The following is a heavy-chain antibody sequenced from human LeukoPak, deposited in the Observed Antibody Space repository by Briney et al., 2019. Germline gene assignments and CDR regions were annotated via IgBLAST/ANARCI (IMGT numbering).Heavy chain of an antibody. CDR1: GFTFSSYA. Sequence: GGSLRLSCAASGFTFSSYAMSWVRQAPGKGLEWVSAISGSGGSTYYADSVKGRFTISRDNSKNTLYLQMNSLRAEDTAVYYCAKDPSVSLYYYYYYMDVWGKGTTVTVSS. CDR3: AKDPSVSLYYYYYYMDV. J-gene: IGHJ6*03. CDR2: ISGSGGST. V-gene: IGHV3-23*01.